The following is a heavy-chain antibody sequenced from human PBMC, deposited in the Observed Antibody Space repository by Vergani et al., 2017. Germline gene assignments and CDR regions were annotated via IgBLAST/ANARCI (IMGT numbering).Heavy chain of an antibody. CDR2: IYYSGST. Sequence: QVQMQESGPGLVKPSETLSLTCSVSGGSISSYYWSWLRQPPGKGLEWIGYIYYSGSTNYNPSLKSRVTISVDTSKNQFSLKLSSVTAADTAVYYCARMGGYDEGDAFRVGYFDIWGPGILVTVSS. V-gene: IGHV4-59*01. J-gene: IGHJ4*02. CDR1: GGSISSYY. D-gene: IGHD2-21*01. CDR3: ARMGGYDEGDAFRVGYFDI.